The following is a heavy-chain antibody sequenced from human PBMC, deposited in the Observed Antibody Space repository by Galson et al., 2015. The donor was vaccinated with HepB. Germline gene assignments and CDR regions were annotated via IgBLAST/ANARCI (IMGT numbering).Heavy chain of an antibody. CDR3: ARVADADYGDHSHFDY. CDR1: GFTFRDYY. J-gene: IGHJ4*02. V-gene: IGHV3-11*06. CDR2: SSSSSTYT. Sequence: SLRLSCAASGFTFRDYYMSWIRQAPGKGLEWVSYSSSSSTYTNYADSVKGRFTISRDNAKKSLYLQINSLRAEDTAVYYCARVADADYGDHSHFDYWGQGTLVTVSS. D-gene: IGHD4-17*01.